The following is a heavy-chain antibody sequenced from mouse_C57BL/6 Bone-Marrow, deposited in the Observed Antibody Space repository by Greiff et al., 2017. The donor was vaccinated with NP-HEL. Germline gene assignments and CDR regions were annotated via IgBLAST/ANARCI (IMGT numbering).Heavy chain of an antibody. D-gene: IGHD1-1*01. CDR1: GYTFTNYW. CDR3: AIYYYGSSYVSSYFDY. V-gene: IGHV1-63*01. J-gene: IGHJ2*01. Sequence: VQLKQSGAELVRPGTSVKMSCKASGYTFTNYWIGWAKQRPGHGLEWIGDIYPGGGYTNYNEKFKGKATLTADKSSSTAYMQFSSLTSEDSAIYYCAIYYYGSSYVSSYFDYWGQGTTLTVSS. CDR2: IYPGGGYT.